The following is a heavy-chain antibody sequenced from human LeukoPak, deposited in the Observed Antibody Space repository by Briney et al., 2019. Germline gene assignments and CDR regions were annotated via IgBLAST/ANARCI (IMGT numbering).Heavy chain of an antibody. CDR1: GVSFSGYY. CDR3: ARGHYYGSGSYPGYFDY. V-gene: IGHV4-34*01. Sequence: SETLSLTCAVYGVSFSGYYWSWIRQPPGKGLEWIGEINHSGSTNYNPSPKSRVTISVDTSKNQFSLKLSSVTAADTAVHYCARGHYYGSGSYPGYFDYWGQGTLVTVSS. CDR2: INHSGST. J-gene: IGHJ4*02. D-gene: IGHD3-10*01.